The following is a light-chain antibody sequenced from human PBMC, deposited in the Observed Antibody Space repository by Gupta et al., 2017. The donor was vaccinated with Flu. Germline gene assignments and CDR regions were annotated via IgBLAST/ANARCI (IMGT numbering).Light chain of an antibody. J-gene: IGKJ1*01. CDR3: RQGAHWPWT. Sequence: DVVMTQSPLFLAVTLGQPASISCRSSQGLVYSDGNTYLHWSQQRPGQSPRRLIHLVSSRDSGVPDRFSGSGSGTYFTLKISRVEPDDVGVYYCRQGAHWPWTFGQGTKVEI. CDR1: QGLVYSDGNTY. V-gene: IGKV2-30*01. CDR2: LVS.